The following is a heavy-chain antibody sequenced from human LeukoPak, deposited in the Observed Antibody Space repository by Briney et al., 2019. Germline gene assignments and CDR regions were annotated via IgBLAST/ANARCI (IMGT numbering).Heavy chain of an antibody. V-gene: IGHV1-46*01. CDR1: GYTFINHQ. CDR2: IDTRTGST. CDR3: ARLRGPRRITIFGVMTASVTGIDY. Sequence: ASVKVSCKASGYTFINHQMHWVRQAPGESLEWLGIIDTRTGSTTYTQKFQGRVTMTRNTSISTAYMELSSLRSEDTAVYYCARLRGPRRITIFGVMTASVTGIDYWGQGTLVTVSS. J-gene: IGHJ4*02. D-gene: IGHD3-3*01.